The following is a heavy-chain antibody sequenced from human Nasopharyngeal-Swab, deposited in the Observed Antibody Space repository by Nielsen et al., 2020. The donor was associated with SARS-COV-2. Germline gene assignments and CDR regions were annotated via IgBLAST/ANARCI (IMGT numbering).Heavy chain of an antibody. J-gene: IGHJ4*02. CDR2: FDPEDGET. D-gene: IGHD1-26*01. Sequence: VSVKVSCKVSGYTLTELSMHWVRQAPGKGLEWMGGFDPEDGETIYAQKFQGRVTMTEDTSTDTAYMELSSLRSEDTAVYYCATVTGSYTGFDYWGQGTLVTVSS. V-gene: IGHV1-24*01. CDR3: ATVTGSYTGFDY. CDR1: GYTLTELS.